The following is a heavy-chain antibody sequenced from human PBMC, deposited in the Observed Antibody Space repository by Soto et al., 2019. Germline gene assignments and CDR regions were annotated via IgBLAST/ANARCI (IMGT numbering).Heavy chain of an antibody. J-gene: IGHJ4*02. Sequence: QIRLVQSGVAVKNPGASVKVPCQGSGYSFTSHGVSWVRQAPGPGLEWMGWINGVTGRTTYARRFQGRVALTTDKSTNTSYMELTRLRSDDAAVYYCATWAGQARDFGGPFDYWGQGTLVTVSS. CDR3: ATWAGQARDFGGPFDY. D-gene: IGHD4-17*01. CDR1: GYSFTSHG. V-gene: IGHV1-18*01. CDR2: INGVTGRT.